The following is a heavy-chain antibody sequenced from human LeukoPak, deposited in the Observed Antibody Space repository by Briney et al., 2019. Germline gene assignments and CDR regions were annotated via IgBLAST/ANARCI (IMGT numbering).Heavy chain of an antibody. CDR3: ARHALDLDAFDI. CDR2: IHTSGST. V-gene: IGHV4-4*07. Sequence: SETLSLTCTVSGGSISSYYWSWIRQPAGKGLEWIGRIHTSGSTNYNPSLKSRVTMSVDTSKNQFSLKLSSVTAADTAVYYCARHALDLDAFDIWGQGTMVTVSS. D-gene: IGHD1-1*01. J-gene: IGHJ3*02. CDR1: GGSISSYY.